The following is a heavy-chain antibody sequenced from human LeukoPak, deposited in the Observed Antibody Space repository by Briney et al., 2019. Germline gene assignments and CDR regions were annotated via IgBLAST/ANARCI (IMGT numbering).Heavy chain of an antibody. J-gene: IGHJ6*02. CDR1: GYTFTSYY. Sequence: GASVKVSCKASGYTFTSYYMHWVRQATGQGLEWMGWMNPNSGNTGYAQKFQGRVTMTRNTSISTAYMELSSLRSEDTAVYYCARSDRIAAAGMFYYYGMDVWGQGTTVTVSS. CDR2: MNPNSGNT. D-gene: IGHD6-13*01. V-gene: IGHV1-8*02. CDR3: ARSDRIAAAGMFYYYGMDV.